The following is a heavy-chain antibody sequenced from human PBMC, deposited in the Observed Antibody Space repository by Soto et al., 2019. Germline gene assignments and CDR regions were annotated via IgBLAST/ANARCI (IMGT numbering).Heavy chain of an antibody. CDR2: ISGSGGSR. CDR3: AKVMVKNWFHL. Sequence: GGSLRLSCAASGFTFSSYAMSWVRQAPGKGLEWVSLISGSGGSRYYADSVKGRFTISRDNSKNTLYLQMNSLRADDTAVYYCAKVMVKNWFHLWGQATLVTVS. V-gene: IGHV3-23*01. J-gene: IGHJ5*02. CDR1: GFTFSSYA. D-gene: IGHD5-18*01.